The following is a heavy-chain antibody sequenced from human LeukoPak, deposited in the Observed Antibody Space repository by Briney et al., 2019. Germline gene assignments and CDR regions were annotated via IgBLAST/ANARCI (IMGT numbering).Heavy chain of an antibody. CDR2: ISSSSSYI. Sequence: GGSLRLSCAASGFTFSSYSMNWVRQAPGKGLEWVSSISSSSSYIYYADSVKGRFTISRDNAKNSLYLQMNSLRAEDTAVYYCARDCILTGYPWNWFDPWSQGTLVTVSS. V-gene: IGHV3-21*01. CDR3: ARDCILTGYPWNWFDP. J-gene: IGHJ5*02. D-gene: IGHD3-9*01. CDR1: GFTFSSYS.